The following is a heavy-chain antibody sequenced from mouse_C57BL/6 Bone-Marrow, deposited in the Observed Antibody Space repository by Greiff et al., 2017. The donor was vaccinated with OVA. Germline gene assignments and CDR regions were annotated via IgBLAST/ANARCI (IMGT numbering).Heavy chain of an antibody. CDR3: ARHIPLYFDY. CDR2: ISSGGSYT. J-gene: IGHJ2*01. Sequence: EVQVVESGGDLVKPGGSLKLSCAASGFTFSSYGMSWVRQTPDKRLEWVATISSGGSYTYYPDSVKGRFTISRDNAKNTLYLQMSSLKSEDTARYYCARHIPLYFDYWGQGTTLTVSS. CDR1: GFTFSSYG. V-gene: IGHV5-6*01.